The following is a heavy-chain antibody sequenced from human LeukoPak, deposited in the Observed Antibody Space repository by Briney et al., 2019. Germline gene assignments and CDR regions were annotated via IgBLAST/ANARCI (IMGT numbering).Heavy chain of an antibody. D-gene: IGHD1-26*01. CDR3: ARGEASGSCAPARWFDP. CDR1: GFTFSSYW. CDR2: INSDGSST. J-gene: IGHJ5*02. Sequence: GGSLRLSCAASGFTFSSYWMHWVRQAPGKGLVWVSRINSDGSSTSYADSVKGRFTISRDNAKNTLYLQMNSLRAEDTAVYYCARGEASGSCAPARWFDPWGQGTLVTVSS. V-gene: IGHV3-74*01.